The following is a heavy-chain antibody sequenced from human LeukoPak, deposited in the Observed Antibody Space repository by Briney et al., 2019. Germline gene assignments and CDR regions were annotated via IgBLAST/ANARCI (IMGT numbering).Heavy chain of an antibody. V-gene: IGHV1-2*02. D-gene: IGHD6-13*01. CDR2: INPNSGGT. CDR1: GYTFTGYY. Sequence: ASVKDSCKASGYTFTGYYMHWVRQAPGQGLEWMGWINPNSGGTNYAQKFQGRVTTTRDTSISTAYMELSRLRSDDTAVYYCARDRDSSSWYDYWGQGTLVTVSS. CDR3: ARDRDSSSWYDY. J-gene: IGHJ4*02.